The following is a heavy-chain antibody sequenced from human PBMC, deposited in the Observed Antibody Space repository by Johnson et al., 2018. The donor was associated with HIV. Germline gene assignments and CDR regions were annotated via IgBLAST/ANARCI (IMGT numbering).Heavy chain of an antibody. V-gene: IGHV3-48*04. CDR1: GFTFSSYG. D-gene: IGHD2-8*02. CDR2: ISSSGSTI. J-gene: IGHJ3*02. Sequence: MLLVESGGGVVQPGRSLRLSCAASGFTFSSYGMHWVRQAPGKGLEWVSYISSSGSTIYYADSVKGRFTISRDNAKNSLYLQMNSLRAEETAVYYCARDSGGFTAFDIWGQGTMVTVSS. CDR3: ARDSGGFTAFDI.